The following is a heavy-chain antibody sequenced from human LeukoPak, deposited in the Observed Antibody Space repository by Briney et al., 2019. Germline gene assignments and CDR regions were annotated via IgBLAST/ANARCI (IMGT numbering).Heavy chain of an antibody. D-gene: IGHD4-17*01. CDR2: IKRDGSEK. J-gene: IGHJ4*02. CDR3: VKTAYGDYGYFDY. CDR1: GFTFSNYW. Sequence: GGSLRLSCAASGFTFSNYWMNWVRQAPGKGLEWVANIKRDGSEKYYVDSVKGRFTISRDNAKNLLYLQMNSLRAEDTAVCYCVKTAYGDYGYFDYWGQGTLVTVSS. V-gene: IGHV3-7*03.